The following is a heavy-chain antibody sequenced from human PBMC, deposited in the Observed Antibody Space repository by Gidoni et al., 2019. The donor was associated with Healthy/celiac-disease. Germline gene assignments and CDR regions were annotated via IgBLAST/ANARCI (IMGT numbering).Heavy chain of an antibody. CDR2: ISGSGGST. Sequence: EVQLLESGGGLVQPGGSLRLSCAASGFTFSSYAMTWVRQAPGKGLEWVSAISGSGGSTYYADSVKGRFTISRDNAKNTLYLQMNSLRAEDTAVYYCAKTSKSSSWFFDYWGQGTLVTVSS. CDR3: AKTSKSSSWFFDY. J-gene: IGHJ4*02. D-gene: IGHD6-13*01. V-gene: IGHV3-23*01. CDR1: GFTFSSYA.